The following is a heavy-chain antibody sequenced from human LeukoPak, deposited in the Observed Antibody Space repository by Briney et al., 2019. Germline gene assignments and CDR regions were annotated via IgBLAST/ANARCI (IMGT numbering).Heavy chain of an antibody. Sequence: PGGSLRLSCAASGFTFSSYSMNWVRQAPGKGLEWVSVIYNGGTTYYADSVKGRFTISRDNSKNTLYLQMNSLGAEDTAVYYCARGRRGDYPLDFFDYWGQGTLVTVSS. V-gene: IGHV3-53*01. CDR3: ARGRRGDYPLDFFDY. CDR2: IYNGGTT. CDR1: GFTFSSYS. D-gene: IGHD4-17*01. J-gene: IGHJ4*02.